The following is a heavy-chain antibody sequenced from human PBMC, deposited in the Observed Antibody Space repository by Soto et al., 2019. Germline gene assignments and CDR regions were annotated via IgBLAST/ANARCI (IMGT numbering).Heavy chain of an antibody. J-gene: IGHJ3*02. CDR2: IYPGDSDA. D-gene: IGHD5-12*01. V-gene: IGHV5-51*01. Sequence: GESLKISCNGSGYSFSTYWLAWVRQMPGKGLEYMGIIYPGDSDARYSPSFQGQVTLSADKSINTDYLQWRSLRAADTAMYYCARARVATPRLEDPFDIWGQGTMVTVSS. CDR3: ARARVATPRLEDPFDI. CDR1: GYSFSTYW.